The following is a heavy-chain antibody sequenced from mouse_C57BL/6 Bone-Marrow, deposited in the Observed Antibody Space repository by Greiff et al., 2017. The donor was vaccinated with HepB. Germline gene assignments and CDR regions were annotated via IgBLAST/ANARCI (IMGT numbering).Heavy chain of an antibody. V-gene: IGHV1-78*01. CDR1: GYTFTDHT. CDR2: IYPRDGST. D-gene: IGHD2-3*01. CDR3: AIDGYSPHYFDY. Sequence: VMLVESDAELVKPGASVKISCKVSGYTFTDHTIHWMKQRPEQGLEWIGYIYPRDGSTKYNEKFKGKATLTADKSSSTAYMQLNSLTSEDSAVYFCAIDGYSPHYFDYWGQGTTLTVSS. J-gene: IGHJ2*01.